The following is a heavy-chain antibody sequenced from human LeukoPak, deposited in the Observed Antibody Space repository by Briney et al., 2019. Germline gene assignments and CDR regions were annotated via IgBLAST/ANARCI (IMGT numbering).Heavy chain of an antibody. J-gene: IGHJ4*02. Sequence: TGGSLRLSCAASGFTFSSYGMHWVRQAPGKGLEWVAFIRYDGSNKYYADSVKGRFTISRDNSKNTLYLQMNSLRAEDTAVYYCAKVPSYSSSWCDYWGQGTLVTVSS. D-gene: IGHD6-13*01. CDR3: AKVPSYSSSWCDY. CDR2: IRYDGSNK. V-gene: IGHV3-30*02. CDR1: GFTFSSYG.